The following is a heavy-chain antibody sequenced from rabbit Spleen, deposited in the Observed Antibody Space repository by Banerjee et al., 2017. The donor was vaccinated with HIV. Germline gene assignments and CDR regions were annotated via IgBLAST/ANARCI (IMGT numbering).Heavy chain of an antibody. CDR1: GFSFSTDYY. D-gene: IGHD5-1*01. J-gene: IGHJ4*01. V-gene: IGHV1S45*01. Sequence: QEQLEESGGGLVKPGGTLTLTCTASGFSFSTDYYMCWVRQAPGKGLEWIGYIDTSNIKTYYASWAKGRFTISKTSSTTVTLQMTSLTAADTATYFCTRGFGLWGPGTLVTVS. CDR2: IDTSNIKT. CDR3: TRGFGL.